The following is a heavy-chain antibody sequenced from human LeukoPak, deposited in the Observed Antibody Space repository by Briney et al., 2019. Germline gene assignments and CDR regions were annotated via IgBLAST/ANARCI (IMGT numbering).Heavy chain of an antibody. J-gene: IGHJ5*01. D-gene: IGHD1-20*01. CDR3: TKDQGRRDIWNWFDS. V-gene: IGHV3-33*06. CDR2: IWLDGSIQ. Sequence: GTSLRLSCAASGFSFSGFGMHWLRQAPGKGLEWVAVIWLDGSIQNYADSVKDRFTISRDNSKSTLYLQMNSLRAEDTAVYYCTKDQGRRDIWNWFDSWGQGTLVTVSS. CDR1: GFSFSGFG.